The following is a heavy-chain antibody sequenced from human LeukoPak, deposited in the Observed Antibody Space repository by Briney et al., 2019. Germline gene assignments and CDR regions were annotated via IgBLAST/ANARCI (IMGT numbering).Heavy chain of an antibody. Sequence: SETLSLTCTVSGGSISSSSYYWGWIRQPPGKGLEWIGSIYYSGSTYYNPSLKSRVTISVDTSKNQSSLKLSSVTAADTAVYYCARASVTMIVVVMPDAFDIWGQGTMVTVSS. CDR2: IYYSGST. V-gene: IGHV4-39*07. CDR1: GGSISSSSYY. D-gene: IGHD3-22*01. J-gene: IGHJ3*02. CDR3: ARASVTMIVVVMPDAFDI.